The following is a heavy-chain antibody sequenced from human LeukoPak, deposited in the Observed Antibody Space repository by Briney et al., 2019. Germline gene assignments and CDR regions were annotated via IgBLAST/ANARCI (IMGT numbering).Heavy chain of an antibody. CDR1: GHTFTSYG. D-gene: IGHD3-9*01. Sequence: ASVKVSCKASGHTFTSYGISWVRQAPGQGLEWMGWISAYNGNTNYAQKLQGRVTMTTDTSTSTAYMELRSLRSDDTAVYYCARQGVDYDILTGYYNQLDYWGQGTLVTVSS. V-gene: IGHV1-18*01. CDR3: ARQGVDYDILTGYYNQLDY. J-gene: IGHJ4*02. CDR2: ISAYNGNT.